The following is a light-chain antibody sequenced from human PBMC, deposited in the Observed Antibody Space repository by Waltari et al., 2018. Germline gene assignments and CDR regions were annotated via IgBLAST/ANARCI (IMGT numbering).Light chain of an antibody. CDR1: VLAEKY. Sequence: YDLTQPSSASVSPGQTATITCSGDVLAEKYVRWFQQKPGQAPTLILYKDTERHSGIPERFAGSASGSTVTLTIRGALPEDEADYHCHAAADNNWFFGGGTKLTVL. V-gene: IGLV3-27*01. CDR3: HAAADNNWF. J-gene: IGLJ2*01. CDR2: KDT.